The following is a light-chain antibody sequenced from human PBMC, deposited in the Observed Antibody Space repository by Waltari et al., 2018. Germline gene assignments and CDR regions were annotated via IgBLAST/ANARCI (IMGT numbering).Light chain of an antibody. J-gene: IGKJ4*01. CDR2: LGS. CDR3: MQALQTPLT. Sequence: DIVMTQSPLSLPVTPGEPASISCRSSQSLLHSNGYNYLDWYLQKSGQSPQLLIYLGSNRASGVPDRFSGSGSGTDITLKISRVEAEDVGVYYCMQALQTPLTFGGGTKVEIK. V-gene: IGKV2-28*01. CDR1: QSLLHSNGYNY.